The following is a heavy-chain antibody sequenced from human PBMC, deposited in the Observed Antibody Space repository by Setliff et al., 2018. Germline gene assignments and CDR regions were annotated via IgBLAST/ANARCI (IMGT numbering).Heavy chain of an antibody. Sequence: SETLSLTCTVSGGSISSGSYYWSWIRQPAGKGLEWIGRIYTSGSTNYNPSLKSRVTISVDTSKNQFSLKLSSVTAADTAVYYCARRYNFWSGYLDYWGQGTLVTV. D-gene: IGHD3-3*01. V-gene: IGHV4-61*02. CDR3: ARRYNFWSGYLDY. CDR1: GGSISSGSYY. CDR2: IYTSGST. J-gene: IGHJ4*02.